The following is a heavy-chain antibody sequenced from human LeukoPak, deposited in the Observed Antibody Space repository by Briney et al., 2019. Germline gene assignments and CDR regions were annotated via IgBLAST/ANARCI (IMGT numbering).Heavy chain of an antibody. D-gene: IGHD5-12*01. CDR3: ARGGRGYSGYASFDY. Sequence: PGGSLRLSCAASGYTFSSYAMSWVRQAPGKGLEWVSYNSSSGNTIYYADSVKGRFAISRDNANNSLYLQMNSLRAEDMAVYYCARGGRGYSGYASFDYWGQGTLVTVSS. J-gene: IGHJ4*02. CDR1: GYTFSSYA. CDR2: NSSSGNTI. V-gene: IGHV3-48*03.